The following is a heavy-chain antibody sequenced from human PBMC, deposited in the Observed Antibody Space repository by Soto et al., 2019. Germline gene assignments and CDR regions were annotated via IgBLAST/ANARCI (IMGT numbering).Heavy chain of an antibody. J-gene: IGHJ3*02. V-gene: IGHV4-4*07. CDR2: IYTSGST. D-gene: IGHD5-18*01. CDR3: ARDIGTAMVSDAFDI. CDR1: GGSISSYY. Sequence: SETLSLTCIVSGGSISSYYSSWIRQPAGKGLEWIGRIYTSGSTNYNPSLKSRVTMSVDTSKNQFSLKLSSVTAADTAVYYCARDIGTAMVSDAFDIWGQGTMVTVSS.